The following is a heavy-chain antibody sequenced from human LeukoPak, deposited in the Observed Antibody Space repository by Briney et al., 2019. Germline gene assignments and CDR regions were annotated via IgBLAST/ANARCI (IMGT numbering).Heavy chain of an antibody. CDR2: ITSSGSAI. D-gene: IGHD5/OR15-5a*01. CDR3: ASDIVSTSGDF. V-gene: IGHV3-11*01. Sequence: GGSLRVSCAASGFTFSDYYMSWIRHAPGKALEWVSYITSSGSAIYYADSVKGRFTISRDNARNSLYLQMNGLRVDDTAIYYCASDIVSTSGDFWGQGMLDTVSS. CDR1: GFTFSDYY. J-gene: IGHJ4*02.